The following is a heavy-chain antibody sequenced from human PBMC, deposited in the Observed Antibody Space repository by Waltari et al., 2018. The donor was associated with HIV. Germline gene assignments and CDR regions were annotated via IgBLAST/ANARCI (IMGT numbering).Heavy chain of an antibody. D-gene: IGHD1-26*01. CDR2: IKQDGSEK. CDR1: W. Sequence: WMTWVRQAPGKGLEWVANIKQDGSEKYYVDSVKGRFTISRDNAKNSLYLQMNSLRADDTAVYYCARARHNSGSYYPHFDYWGQGILVTVSS. CDR3: ARARHNSGSYYPHFDY. V-gene: IGHV3-7*01. J-gene: IGHJ4*02.